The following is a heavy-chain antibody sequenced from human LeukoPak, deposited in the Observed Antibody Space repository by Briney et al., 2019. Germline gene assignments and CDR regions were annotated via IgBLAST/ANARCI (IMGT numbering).Heavy chain of an antibody. D-gene: IGHD3-22*01. J-gene: IGHJ4*02. CDR1: GGSIGTTNYY. V-gene: IGHV4-39*07. CDR2: IYYSETT. CDR3: ARFYDSSGYYYEIFDY. Sequence: PSETLSLTCTVSGGSIGTTNYYWGWLRQPPGTGLEWIGSIYYSETTYDNPSLESRVTISIETSKNQFSLKLSSVTAADTAVYYCARFYDSSGYYYEIFDYWGQGTLVTVSS.